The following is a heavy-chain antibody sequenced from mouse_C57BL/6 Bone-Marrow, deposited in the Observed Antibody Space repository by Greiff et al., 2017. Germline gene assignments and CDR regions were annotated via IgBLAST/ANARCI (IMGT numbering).Heavy chain of an antibody. CDR2: ISSGGSYT. CDR3: AKRAYYSNYWFAY. V-gene: IGHV5-6*01. D-gene: IGHD2-5*01. J-gene: IGHJ3*01. CDR1: GFTFSSYG. Sequence: EVQLQESGGDLVKPGGSLKLSCAASGFTFSSYGMSWVRQAPDKRLGWVATISSGGSYTYYPDSVKGRFTISRDNAENTLYLQMSSLKSEDTAMYYGAKRAYYSNYWFAYWGQGTLVTVSA.